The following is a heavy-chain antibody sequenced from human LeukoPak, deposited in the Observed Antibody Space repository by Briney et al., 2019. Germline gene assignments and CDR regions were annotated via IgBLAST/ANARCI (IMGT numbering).Heavy chain of an antibody. J-gene: IGHJ6*02. V-gene: IGHV3-23*01. CDR2: ISGSGGST. D-gene: IGHD6-13*01. CDR1: GFTFSSYA. CDR3: AKGFSYSSSWYSVPYYYGMDV. Sequence: HPGGSLRLSCADSGFTFSSYAMRWVRQAPGKGLEWVSAISGSGGSTYYADSVKGRFTISRDNSKNTLYLQMNSLRAEDTAVYYCAKGFSYSSSWYSVPYYYGMDVWGQGTTVTVSS.